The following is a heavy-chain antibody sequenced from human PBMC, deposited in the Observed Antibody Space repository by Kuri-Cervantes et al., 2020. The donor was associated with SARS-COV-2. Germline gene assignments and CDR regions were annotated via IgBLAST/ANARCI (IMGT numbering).Heavy chain of an antibody. CDR2: INPSGGST. Sequence: ASVKVSCKASGYTFTSYYMHWVRQAPGQGLEWMGIINPSGGSTSYAQKFQGRVTMTRDTSTSTVYMELSSLRSEDTAVYYCARVDRATVATDAFDIWGQGTMVTVSS. J-gene: IGHJ3*02. CDR3: ARVDRATVATDAFDI. CDR1: GYTFTSYY. D-gene: IGHD4-23*01. V-gene: IGHV1-46*01.